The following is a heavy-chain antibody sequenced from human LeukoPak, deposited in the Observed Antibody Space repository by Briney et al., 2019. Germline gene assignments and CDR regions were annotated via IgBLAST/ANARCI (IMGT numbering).Heavy chain of an antibody. CDR3: TRQMVGEVVLESLSDMVV. CDR2: IRSKANSYAT. D-gene: IGHD3-3*01. CDR1: GFTFSSYA. V-gene: IGHV3-73*01. Sequence: GGSLRLSCAASGFTFSSYAMSWVRQAPGKGLEWVGRIRSKANSYATAYAASVKGRFTISRDDSKNTAYLQMNSLKTEDTAVYYCTRQMVGEVVLESLSDMVVLRTGTTVTVS. J-gene: IGHJ6*03.